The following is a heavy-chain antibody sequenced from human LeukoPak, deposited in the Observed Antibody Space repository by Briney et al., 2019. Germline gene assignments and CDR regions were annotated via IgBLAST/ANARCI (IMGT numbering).Heavy chain of an antibody. CDR1: GFTFSSYW. Sequence: GSLRLSCAASGFTFSSYWMSWVRQAPGKGLEWIGEVYHSGGTNYNASLKSQVTISVDKSKNQFSLNLSSVTAADTAVYYCASRKLANDYWGQGTLVTVSS. J-gene: IGHJ4*02. CDR3: ASRKLANDY. CDR2: VYHSGGT. V-gene: IGHV4-4*02. D-gene: IGHD1-1*01.